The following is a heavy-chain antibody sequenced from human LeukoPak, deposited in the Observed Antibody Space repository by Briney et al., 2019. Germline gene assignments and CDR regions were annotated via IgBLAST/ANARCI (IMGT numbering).Heavy chain of an antibody. CDR1: GGSISSGSYY. V-gene: IGHV4-61*02. CDR2: IYTSGST. Sequence: SQTLSLTCTVSGGSISSGSYYWSWIRQPAGKGLEWIGRIYTSGSTNYDPSLKSRVTISVDRSKNQFSLKLTSVTAADTAVYYCARVSGFGDPFDYWGQGTLVTVSS. CDR3: ARVSGFGDPFDY. D-gene: IGHD3-10*01. J-gene: IGHJ4*02.